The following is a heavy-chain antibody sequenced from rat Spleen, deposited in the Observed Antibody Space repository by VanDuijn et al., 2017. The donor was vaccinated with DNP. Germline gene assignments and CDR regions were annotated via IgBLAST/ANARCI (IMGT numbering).Heavy chain of an antibody. CDR2: ISYSGST. CDR3: ARSGSYGGHWFAY. CDR1: GYSITSDY. J-gene: IGHJ3*01. Sequence: EVRLQESGPGLVKPSQSLSLTCSVTGYSITSDYWGWIRKFPGNKMEWIGHISYSGSTNYNPSLKSRISITRDTSKNQFFLQLNSVTTEDTGTYYCARSGSYGGHWFAYWGQGTLVTVAS. D-gene: IGHD1-1*01. V-gene: IGHV3-1*01.